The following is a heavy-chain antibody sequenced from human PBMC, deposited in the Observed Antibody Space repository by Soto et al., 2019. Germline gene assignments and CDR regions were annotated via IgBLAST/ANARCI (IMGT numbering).Heavy chain of an antibody. D-gene: IGHD2-15*01. CDR2: INHSGST. Sequence: SATLSLTCAVYGGSFSGYYWSCIRQPAGEGLEWIGEINHSGSTNYNPSLKSRVTISVDTSKNQFSLKLSSVTAADTAVYYCARGRWGVVVVAGNWFDPWGQGTLVTVSS. CDR1: GGSFSGYY. V-gene: IGHV4-34*01. CDR3: ARGRWGVVVVAGNWFDP. J-gene: IGHJ5*02.